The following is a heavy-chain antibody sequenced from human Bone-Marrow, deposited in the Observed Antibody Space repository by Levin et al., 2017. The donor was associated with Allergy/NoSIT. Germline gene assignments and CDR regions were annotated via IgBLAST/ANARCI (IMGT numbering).Heavy chain of an antibody. CDR3: ATATDYDIWTFDY. CDR2: IYSGGST. D-gene: IGHD3-9*01. Sequence: SGGSLRLSCAASGFTVSDNYMSWVRQAPGKGLQWVSSIYSGGSTYYSDSVRGRVIISRDKSENTVYLQMNSLRAEDTALYYCATATDYDIWTFDYWGQGILVTVSS. V-gene: IGHV3-66*01. J-gene: IGHJ4*02. CDR1: GFTVSDNY.